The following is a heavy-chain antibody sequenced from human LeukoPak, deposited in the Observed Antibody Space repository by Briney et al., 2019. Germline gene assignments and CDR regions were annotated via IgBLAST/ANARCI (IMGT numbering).Heavy chain of an antibody. D-gene: IGHD5-18*01. Sequence: GGSLRLSCAASGFTFANSWMAWVRQAPGKGLEWVANIKQDGSTKHYADSLKGRFTISRDNSKNTLYLQMNSLRAEDTAVYYCAKGVDTAMAPAWDFWGQGTLVTVSS. CDR3: AKGVDTAMAPAWDF. V-gene: IGHV3-7*03. CDR1: GFTFANSW. J-gene: IGHJ4*02. CDR2: IKQDGSTK.